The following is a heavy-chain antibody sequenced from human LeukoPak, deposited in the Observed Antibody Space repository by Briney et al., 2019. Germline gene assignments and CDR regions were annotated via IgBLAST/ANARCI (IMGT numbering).Heavy chain of an antibody. CDR2: INHSGST. CDR3: ARELPAASRYYYYYYMDV. Sequence: SETLSLTCAVYGGSFSDYYWSWIRQPPGKGLEWIGEINHSGSTNYNPSLKSRVTISVDTSKNQFSLKLSSVTAADTAVYYCARELPAASRYYYYYYMDVWGKGTTVTISS. J-gene: IGHJ6*03. D-gene: IGHD2-2*01. CDR1: GGSFSDYY. V-gene: IGHV4-34*01.